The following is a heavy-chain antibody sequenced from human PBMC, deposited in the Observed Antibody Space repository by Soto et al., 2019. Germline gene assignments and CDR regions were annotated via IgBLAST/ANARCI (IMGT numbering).Heavy chain of an antibody. J-gene: IGHJ6*02. CDR1: GGTFSSYA. Sequence: SVKVSCKASGGTFSSYAISWVRQAPGQGLEWMGGIIPIFGTANYAQKFQGRVTITADESTSTAYMELSSLRSEDTAVYYCARDLEGCCISTRATYYYAMDVWGQGTTVTVSS. V-gene: IGHV1-69*13. CDR2: IIPIFGTA. CDR3: ARDLEGCCISTRATYYYAMDV. D-gene: IGHD2-2*01.